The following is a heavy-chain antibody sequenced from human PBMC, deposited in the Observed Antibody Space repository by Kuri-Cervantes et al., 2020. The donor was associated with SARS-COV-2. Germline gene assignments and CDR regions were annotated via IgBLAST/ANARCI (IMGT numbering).Heavy chain of an antibody. V-gene: IGHV1-46*01. CDR3: ARAGRWLQSTPFDY. J-gene: IGHJ4*02. CDR2: INPSGGST. CDR1: GYTFTSYY. D-gene: IGHD5-24*01. Sequence: GESLKISCKASGYTFTSYYMHWVRQAPGQGLEWMGIINPSGGSTSYAQKFQGRVTMTRDTSTSTVYMELSSLRSEDTAVYYCARAGRWLQSTPFDYWGQGTLVTVSS.